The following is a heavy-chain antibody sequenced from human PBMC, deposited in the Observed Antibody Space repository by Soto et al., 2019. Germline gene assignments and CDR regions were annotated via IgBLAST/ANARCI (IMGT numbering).Heavy chain of an antibody. D-gene: IGHD2-2*01. J-gene: IGHJ6*03. Sequence: EVQLVESGGGLVQPGGSLRLSCAASGFTFSSYWMHWVRKAPGKGLVWVSRINSDGSSTSYAYSVEGRFTISRDNAQNKLYLQINSLRAEETAVYYCARGGIGVVPAAIVYYMDGVGKGTTVTVSS. CDR3: ARGGIGVVPAAIVYYMDG. V-gene: IGHV3-74*01. CDR1: GFTFSSYW. CDR2: INSDGSST.